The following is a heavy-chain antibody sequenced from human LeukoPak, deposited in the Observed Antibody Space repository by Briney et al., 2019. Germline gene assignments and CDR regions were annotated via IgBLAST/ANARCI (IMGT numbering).Heavy chain of an antibody. Sequence: SETLSLTCAVYGGSFSGYYWSWIRQPPGKGPEWIGEINHSGSTNYNPSLKSRVTISVDTSKNQFSLKLSSVTAADTAVYYCARGRRGYYYYYYMDVWGKGTTVTVSS. J-gene: IGHJ6*03. CDR3: ARGRRGYYYYYYMDV. CDR2: INHSGST. V-gene: IGHV4-34*01. D-gene: IGHD3-10*01. CDR1: GGSFSGYY.